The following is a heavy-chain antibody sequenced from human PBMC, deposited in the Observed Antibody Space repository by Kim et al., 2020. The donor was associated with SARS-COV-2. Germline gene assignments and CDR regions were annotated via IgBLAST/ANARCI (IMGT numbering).Heavy chain of an antibody. CDR2: ISSSGSST. D-gene: IGHD3-10*01. CDR1: GFTFSSNA. V-gene: IGHV3-23*01. J-gene: IGHJ4*02. CDR3: AKVPGGSGSYLYSDFDY. Sequence: GGSLRLSCAASGFTFSSNAMSWVRQAPGKGLEWVSVISSSGSSTDYADSVKGRFTIARDNSKNTLYLQMNSLRAEDTAVYYCAKVPGGSGSYLYSDFDYWGQGTLVTVSS.